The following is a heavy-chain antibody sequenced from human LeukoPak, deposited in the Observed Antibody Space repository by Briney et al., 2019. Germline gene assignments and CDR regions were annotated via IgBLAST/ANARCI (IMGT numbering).Heavy chain of an antibody. Sequence: PGGSLRLSCAASGFTFSSYAMSWVRQAPGKGPEWVSAISGSGGSTYYADSVKGRFTISRDNSKNTLYLQMNSLRAEDTAVYYCAKVCPPPGTYHDSSGYVDYWGQGTLVTVSS. D-gene: IGHD3-22*01. CDR2: ISGSGGST. V-gene: IGHV3-23*01. J-gene: IGHJ4*02. CDR3: AKVCPPPGTYHDSSGYVDY. CDR1: GFTFSSYA.